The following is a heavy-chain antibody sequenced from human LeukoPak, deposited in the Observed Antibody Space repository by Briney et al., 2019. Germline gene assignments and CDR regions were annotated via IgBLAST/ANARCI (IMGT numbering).Heavy chain of an antibody. D-gene: IGHD6-25*01. V-gene: IGHV3-23*01. Sequence: PGGSLRLSCAASGFIFSNYAMMWVRQAPGKGLEWVSSVTGSGGGTFYADSVKGRFTISRDNSQSTLYLQMNSLGAEDTAVYYCAKGAASALVDWFDPWGQGTLVTVSS. CDR3: AKGAASALVDWFDP. CDR2: VTGSGGGT. J-gene: IGHJ5*02. CDR1: GFIFSNYA.